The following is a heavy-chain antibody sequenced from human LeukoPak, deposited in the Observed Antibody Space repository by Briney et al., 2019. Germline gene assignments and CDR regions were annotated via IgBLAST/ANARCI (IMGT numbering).Heavy chain of an antibody. CDR3: ARGGIQVSGIDEFDY. CDR1: GFTFSDYD. CDR2: IGIRGDT. J-gene: IGHJ4*02. D-gene: IGHD6-19*01. V-gene: IGHV3-13*01. Sequence: GGSLRLSCAASGFTFSDYDMHWVRQVIGKGPEWVSAIGIRGDTHYSGSVKGRFTISRENAESSLYLQMNSLRAEDTAVYYCARGGIQVSGIDEFDYWGQGTLVTVSS.